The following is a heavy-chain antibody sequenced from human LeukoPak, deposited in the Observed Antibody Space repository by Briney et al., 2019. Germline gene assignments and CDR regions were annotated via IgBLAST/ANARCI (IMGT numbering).Heavy chain of an antibody. CDR2: IYSGGST. Sequence: PGGSLRLSCAASGFTVSSNYMNWVRQAPGKGLEWVSVIYSGGSTYYADSVKGRFTISRDNSKNTLYLQMNSLRAEDTAVYYCARDWGCTDTRCYLGMDVWGQGTTVTVSS. CDR1: GFTVSSNY. V-gene: IGHV3-66*01. D-gene: IGHD2-2*01. J-gene: IGHJ6*02. CDR3: ARDWGCTDTRCYLGMDV.